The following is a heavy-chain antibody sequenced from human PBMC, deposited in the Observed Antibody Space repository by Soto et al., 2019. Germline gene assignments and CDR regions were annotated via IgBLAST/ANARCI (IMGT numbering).Heavy chain of an antibody. D-gene: IGHD1-26*01. CDR1: GDSVSSNSAA. CDR2: TYYRSKWYN. CDR3: ARGRYSGSYPSLYYYYYGMDV. V-gene: IGHV6-1*01. Sequence: SQTLSLTCAISGDSVSSNSAAWNWIRQSPSRGLEWLGRTYYRSKWYNDYAVSVKSRITINPDTSKNQFSLQLNSVTPEDTAVYYCARGRYSGSYPSLYYYYYGMDVWGQGTTVTVSS. J-gene: IGHJ6*02.